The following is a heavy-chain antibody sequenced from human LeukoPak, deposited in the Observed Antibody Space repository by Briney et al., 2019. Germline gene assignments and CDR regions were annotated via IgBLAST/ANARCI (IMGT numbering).Heavy chain of an antibody. CDR1: GGSISSSSYY. Sequence: SETLSLTCTVSGGSISSSSYYWGWIRQPPGKGLEWIGSIYYSGSTYYNPSLKSRVTISVDTSKNQFSLKLSSVTAADTAVYYCARTRTIDYYYYYYMDVWGKGTTVTISS. D-gene: IGHD1-7*01. CDR3: ARTRTIDYYYYYYMDV. CDR2: IYYSGST. V-gene: IGHV4-39*07. J-gene: IGHJ6*03.